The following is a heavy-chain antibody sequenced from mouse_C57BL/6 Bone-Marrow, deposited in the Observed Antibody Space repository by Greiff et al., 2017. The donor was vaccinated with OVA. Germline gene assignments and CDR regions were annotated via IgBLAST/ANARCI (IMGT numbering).Heavy chain of an antibody. D-gene: IGHD3-1*01. CDR1: GFTFSSYG. V-gene: IGHV5-6*01. Sequence: EVKLVESGGDLVKPGGSLKLSCAASGFTFSSYGMSWVRQTPDKRLEWVATISSGGSYTYYPDSVKGRFTISRDNAKNTLYLQMSSLKSEDTAMYYCARQGYASFAYWGQGTLVTVSA. CDR2: ISSGGSYT. CDR3: ARQGYASFAY. J-gene: IGHJ3*01.